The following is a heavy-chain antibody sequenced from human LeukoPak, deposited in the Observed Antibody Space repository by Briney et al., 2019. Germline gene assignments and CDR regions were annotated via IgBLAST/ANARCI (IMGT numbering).Heavy chain of an antibody. Sequence: PGGSLRLSCAASGFTFSSYVMHWVRQAPGKGLEWVAFIRYDGSNKYYADSVKGRFTISRDNSKNTLYLQMNSLRAEDTAVYYCAKGLITMVRGAMDYWGQGTLVTVSS. CDR3: AKGLITMVRGAMDY. V-gene: IGHV3-30*02. CDR1: GFTFSSYV. J-gene: IGHJ4*02. CDR2: IRYDGSNK. D-gene: IGHD3-10*01.